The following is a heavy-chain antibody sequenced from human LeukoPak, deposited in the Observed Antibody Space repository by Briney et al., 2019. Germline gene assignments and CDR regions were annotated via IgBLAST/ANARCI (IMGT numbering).Heavy chain of an antibody. Sequence: PSQTLSLTCAVSGGSISSGGYSWSWIRQPPGKGLEWIGYIYHSGSTYYNPSLKSRVTISVDRSKNQFSLKLSSVTAADTAVYYCARGGTTEYDYWGQGTLATVSS. J-gene: IGHJ4*02. D-gene: IGHD1-26*01. CDR1: GGSISSGGYS. CDR2: IYHSGST. CDR3: ARGGTTEYDY. V-gene: IGHV4-30-2*01.